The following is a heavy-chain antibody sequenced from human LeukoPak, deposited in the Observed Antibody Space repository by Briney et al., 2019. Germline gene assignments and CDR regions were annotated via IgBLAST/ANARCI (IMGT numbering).Heavy chain of an antibody. V-gene: IGHV4-59*01. D-gene: IGHD6-13*01. J-gene: IGHJ4*02. CDR2: IYYSGST. Sequence: PSETLSLTCTVSGGSISSYYWSWIRQPPGKGLEWIGYIYYSGSTNYNPSLKSQVTISVDTSKNQFSLKLSSVTAADTAVYYCARAMAAAAGLNFDYWGQGTLVTVSS. CDR1: GGSISSYY. CDR3: ARAMAAAAGLNFDY.